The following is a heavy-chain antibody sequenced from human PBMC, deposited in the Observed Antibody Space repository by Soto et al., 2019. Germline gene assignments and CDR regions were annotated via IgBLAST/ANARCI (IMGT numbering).Heavy chain of an antibody. Sequence: SGPTLVYPTETLTLTCTVSGFSLSNARMGVSWIRQPPGQALEWLAHVFSNDEKSYRPSLKSRLTISKDTAKSQVVLTMTNMDPVETATYYCARIKDFYSYAMDVWGQGTTVTVSS. CDR2: VFSNDEK. V-gene: IGHV2-26*01. CDR1: GFSLSNARMG. J-gene: IGHJ6*02. CDR3: ARIKDFYSYAMDV.